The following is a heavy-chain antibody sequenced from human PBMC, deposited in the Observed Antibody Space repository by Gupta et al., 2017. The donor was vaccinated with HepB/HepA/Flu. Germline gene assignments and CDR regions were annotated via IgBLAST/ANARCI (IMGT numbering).Heavy chain of an antibody. Sequence: QVQLVQSRGEVQKPWFSVKVSFKASGGPFSPHGISWVRQAPGQGLEWMGGIIPIFGTANYAQKFQGRVTITADEPTSTAYMELSSLRSEDTAVYYGARVSACSSTSCNYWYFDLWSRGTLVTVSS. V-gene: IGHV1-69*01. CDR1: GGPFSPHG. CDR2: IIPIFGTA. J-gene: IGHJ2*01. CDR3: ARVSACSSTSCNYWYFDL. D-gene: IGHD2-2*01.